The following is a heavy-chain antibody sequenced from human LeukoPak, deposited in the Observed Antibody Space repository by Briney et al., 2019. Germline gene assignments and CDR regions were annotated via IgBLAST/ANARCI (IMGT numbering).Heavy chain of an antibody. V-gene: IGHV1-18*01. CDR1: GYTFTSYG. D-gene: IGHD2-15*01. CDR2: ISAYNGNT. Sequence: ASVKVSCKASGYTFTSYGISWVRQAPGQGLEWMGWISAYNGNTNYAQKVQGRVTMTTDTSTSTVYMELRSLRSDDTAVYYCARDIGYCSGGSCRYWFDPWGQGTLVTVSS. J-gene: IGHJ5*02. CDR3: ARDIGYCSGGSCRYWFDP.